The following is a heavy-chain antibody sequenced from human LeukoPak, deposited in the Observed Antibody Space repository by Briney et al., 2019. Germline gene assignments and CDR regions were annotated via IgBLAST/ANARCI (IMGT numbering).Heavy chain of an antibody. CDR1: GFNVSNNY. J-gene: IGHJ4*02. D-gene: IGHD3-10*01. CDR3: AREPIYGSGPGDY. CDR2: ISSSGSTI. Sequence: GGSLRLSCAVFGFNVSNNYMSWVRQAPGKGLEWVSYISSSGSTIYYADSVKGRFTISRDNAKNSLYLQMNSLRAEDTAVYYCAREPIYGSGPGDYWGQGTLVTVSS. V-gene: IGHV3-11*04.